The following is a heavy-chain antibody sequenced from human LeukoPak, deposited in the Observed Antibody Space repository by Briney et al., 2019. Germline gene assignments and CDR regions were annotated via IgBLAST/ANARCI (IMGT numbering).Heavy chain of an antibody. J-gene: IGHJ4*02. CDR1: GVSVSSNY. CDR3: ARGWEWWDY. D-gene: IGHD2-15*01. Sequence: PRGSLRLSPAAPGVSVSSNYMSWVPHAPRKGLEWVSVIYNSRTTKYADSVKGRFTIGSDNSKNTLYLQMNSLRAEDTAVYYCARGWEWWDYWGQGTLVTVSS. V-gene: IGHV3-53*01. CDR2: IYNSRTT.